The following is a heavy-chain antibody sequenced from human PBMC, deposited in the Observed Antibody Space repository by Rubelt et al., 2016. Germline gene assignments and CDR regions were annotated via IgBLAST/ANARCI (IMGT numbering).Heavy chain of an antibody. D-gene: IGHD3-3*01. J-gene: IGHJ4*02. CDR2: ISPSGGST. CDR3: ARGGDLALDY. V-gene: IGHV1-46*01. Sequence: SGAEVKKPGASVKVSCKASGYTFISYNMHWVRQAPRQGPEWMGGISPSGGSTSYAQKFQGRVTMTRDTSTSTVFMELSSLRSEDTAVYYCARGGDLALDYWGQGTLVTVSS. CDR1: GYTFISYN.